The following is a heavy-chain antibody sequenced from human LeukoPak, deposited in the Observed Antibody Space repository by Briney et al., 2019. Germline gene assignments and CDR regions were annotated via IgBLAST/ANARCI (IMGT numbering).Heavy chain of an antibody. Sequence: PGRSLRLSCAASGFTFSSYAMHWVRQAPGKGLEWMSFIRHDGGDIYYAESVKGRVTISRDNSRDSLYLQMNSLRAEDTAVYYCARDWFGELIWGQGTLVSVSS. CDR1: GFTFSSYA. D-gene: IGHD3-10*01. V-gene: IGHV3-30*04. CDR2: IRHDGGDI. CDR3: ARDWFGELI. J-gene: IGHJ4*02.